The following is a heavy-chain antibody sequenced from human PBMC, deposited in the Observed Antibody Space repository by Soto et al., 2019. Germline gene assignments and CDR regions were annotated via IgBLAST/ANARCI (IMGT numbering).Heavy chain of an antibody. V-gene: IGHV1-69*13. D-gene: IGHD6-13*01. CDR1: GGTFSSNA. Sequence: SVKVSCKASGGTFSSNAISWVRQAPGQGLEWMGGIIPIFGTANYAQKFQGRVTITADESTSTAYMELSSLRSEDTAVYYCARDSDSSSSRSGIEAAGRPFKYYYGMDVWGQGTTVTVSS. CDR3: ARDSDSSSSRSGIEAAGRPFKYYYGMDV. J-gene: IGHJ6*02. CDR2: IIPIFGTA.